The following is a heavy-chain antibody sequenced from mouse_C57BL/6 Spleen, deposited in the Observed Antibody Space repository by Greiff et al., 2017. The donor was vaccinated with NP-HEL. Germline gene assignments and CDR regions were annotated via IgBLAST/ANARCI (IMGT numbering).Heavy chain of an antibody. CDR1: GYTFTSYW. CDR2: IYPGSGST. Sequence: QVQLQQSGAELVKPGASVKMSCKASGYTFTSYWITWVKQRPGQGLEWIGDIYPGSGSTNYNEKFKSKATLTVDTSSSTAYMQLSSLTSEDSAVYYCARSKTAQATSGFAYWGQWTLVTVAA. D-gene: IGHD3-2*02. V-gene: IGHV1-55*01. CDR3: ARSKTAQATSGFAY. J-gene: IGHJ3*01.